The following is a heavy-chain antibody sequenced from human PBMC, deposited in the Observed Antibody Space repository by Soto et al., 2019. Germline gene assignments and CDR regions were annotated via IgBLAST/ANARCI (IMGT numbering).Heavy chain of an antibody. CDR3: ARRYNMAAAHTGSWLDS. J-gene: IGHJ5*01. CDR1: GYTFIDYY. CDR2: INPNSGGT. Sequence: ASVKVSCKVSGYTFIDYYLHWGRQAPGQGLESMGWINPNSGGTFYAQKFQGRVTMTRDTSISTAYMELSSLISDDTAVFYCARRYNMAAAHTGSWLDSWGQGTLVTGSS. D-gene: IGHD6-25*01. V-gene: IGHV1-2*02.